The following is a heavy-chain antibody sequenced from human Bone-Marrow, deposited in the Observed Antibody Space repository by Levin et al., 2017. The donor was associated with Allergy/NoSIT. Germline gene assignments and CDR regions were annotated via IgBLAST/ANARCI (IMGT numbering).Heavy chain of an antibody. J-gene: IGHJ4*02. Sequence: AGGSLRLSCAASGFTFDNYAMSWVRQPPGRGLEWVSSISGSGRSTYYADSVKGRFTISRDKFKNTLFLQMNSLRAEDTAVYYCGKDTPPYYYDSSGDFLDYWGQGTLVTVSS. CDR2: ISGSGRST. V-gene: IGHV3-23*01. D-gene: IGHD3-22*01. CDR1: GFTFDNYA. CDR3: GKDTPPYYYDSSGDFLDY.